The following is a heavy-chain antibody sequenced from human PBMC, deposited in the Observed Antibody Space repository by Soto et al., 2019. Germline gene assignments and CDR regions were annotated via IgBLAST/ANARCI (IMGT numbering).Heavy chain of an antibody. V-gene: IGHV1-46*01. J-gene: IGHJ6*02. CDR2: INPSGGST. D-gene: IGHD3-10*01. Sequence: ASVKVSCKASGYTFTSYYMHWVRQAPGQGLEWMGIINPSGGSTSYAQKFQGRVTMTRDTSTSTVYMELSSLRSEDTAVYYCARDSTMVRGVILPYYYGMDVWGQGTTVTVSS. CDR1: GYTFTSYY. CDR3: ARDSTMVRGVILPYYYGMDV.